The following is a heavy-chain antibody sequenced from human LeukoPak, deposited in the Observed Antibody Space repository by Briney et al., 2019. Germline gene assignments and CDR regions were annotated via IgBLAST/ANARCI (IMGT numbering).Heavy chain of an antibody. V-gene: IGHV4-4*07. Sequence: ETLSLTCTVSGASISNLYLSWIRQPAGKGLEWIGRLYDSGSTNYNPSLKSRVTMSVDTSTNQFFLKMTSVTAADTGVYSCARDSGTTGEVKFDPWGRGTLVTVSS. CDR1: GASISNLY. J-gene: IGHJ5*02. CDR3: ARDSGTTGEVKFDP. CDR2: LYDSGST. D-gene: IGHD3-10*01.